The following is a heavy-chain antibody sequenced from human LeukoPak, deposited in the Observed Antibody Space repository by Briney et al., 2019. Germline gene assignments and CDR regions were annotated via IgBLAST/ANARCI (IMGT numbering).Heavy chain of an antibody. CDR3: ARSHYRMTTITVFGY. V-gene: IGHV4-59*08. CDR1: GGSISSYY. J-gene: IGHJ4*02. Sequence: SETLSLTCTVSGGSISSYYWSWIRQPPGKGLEWIGYIYHSGSTNYNPSLKSRVTISVDVSKNQFSLKLSSVTAADTAAYYCARSHYRMTTITVFGYWGQGTLVTVSS. CDR2: IYHSGST. D-gene: IGHD5-12*01.